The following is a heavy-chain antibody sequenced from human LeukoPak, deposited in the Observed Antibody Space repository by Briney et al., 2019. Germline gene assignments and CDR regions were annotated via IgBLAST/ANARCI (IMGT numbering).Heavy chain of an antibody. CDR3: SKGKDVQGYFDWYDY. D-gene: IGHD3-9*01. CDR1: GFTFSSYG. CDR2: IWYGGSNK. V-gene: IGHV3-33*06. Sequence: GGSLRLSCAASGFTFSSYGMYWVRQAPGMGLEWVRVIWYGGSNKYYEDSVKGRFTISRDNSNNTIYPQLNMMRVEATAAYYCSKGKDVQGYFDWYDYWGQGTLVTVSS. J-gene: IGHJ4*02.